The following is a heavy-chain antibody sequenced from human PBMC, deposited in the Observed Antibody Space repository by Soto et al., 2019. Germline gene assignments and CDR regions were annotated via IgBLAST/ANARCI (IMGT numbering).Heavy chain of an antibody. CDR1: DGSISSRDYY. J-gene: IGHJ5*01. CDR3: ARWWSGSRQGLDS. Sequence: SETMSLTCTVSDGSISSRDYYWSWNNQHPGKGLEWIGYIYYSGSTYYNPSLKSRVAISVDTSKNQFSLKLSSVTAADTAVYYCARWWSGSRQGLDSWGQGTLVTVFS. D-gene: IGHD3-3*01. CDR2: IYYSGST. V-gene: IGHV4-31*03.